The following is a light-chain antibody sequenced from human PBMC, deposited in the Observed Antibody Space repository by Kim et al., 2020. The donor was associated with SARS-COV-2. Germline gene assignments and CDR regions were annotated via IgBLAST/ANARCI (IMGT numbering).Light chain of an antibody. V-gene: IGLV2-11*01. CDR2: DVT. Sequence: GQSVNISCTGTGRDVGAYNYVSWYQYHPGKAPKLLIYDVTKRPSGVPDRFSGSKFGNTASLTISRLQPDDEADYYCCSYAVTYTLVFGGGTQLTVL. J-gene: IGLJ3*02. CDR3: CSYAVTYTLV. CDR1: GRDVGAYNY.